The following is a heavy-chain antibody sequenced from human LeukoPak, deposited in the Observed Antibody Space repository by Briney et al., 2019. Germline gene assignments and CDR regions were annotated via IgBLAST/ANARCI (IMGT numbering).Heavy chain of an antibody. J-gene: IGHJ4*02. CDR2: IYYTGST. D-gene: IGHD5/OR15-5a*01. CDR1: GGSISGHY. CDR3: ARFSRDAVSTPYYLNY. Sequence: PSETLSLTCSVSGGSISGHYRTWIRQPPGKGLEWIGYIYYTGSTNYNPSLRSRVTISLDTSKNQFSLNLSSVTAADTAVYYCARFSRDAVSTPYYLNYWGQGTLVTVSS. V-gene: IGHV4-59*11.